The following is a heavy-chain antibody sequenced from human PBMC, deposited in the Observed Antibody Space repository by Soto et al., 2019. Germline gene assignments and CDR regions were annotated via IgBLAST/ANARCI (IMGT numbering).Heavy chain of an antibody. V-gene: IGHV4-4*02. D-gene: IGHD1-7*01. CDR3: ASRDPGTSVDY. J-gene: IGHJ4*02. Sequence: QVQLQESGPGLVKPSGTLSLTCAVSGGSFTSNNWWTWVRQPPGQGLAWIGEIYRTGSTNYNPTLKSRVTKSLDKSENQFSLKVASLTAADTGVYYCASRDPGTSVDYWGQGTLVTVSS. CDR1: GGSFTSNNW. CDR2: IYRTGST.